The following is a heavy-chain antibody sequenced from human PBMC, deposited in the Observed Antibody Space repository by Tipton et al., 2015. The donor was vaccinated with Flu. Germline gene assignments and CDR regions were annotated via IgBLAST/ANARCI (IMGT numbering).Heavy chain of an antibody. D-gene: IGHD6-19*01. CDR3: AGGRGWLIEN. V-gene: IGHV3-7*03. CDR2: IKQDGSET. Sequence: SLRLSCAASGFTFSSFAMHWVRQAPGKGLEWVAIIKQDGSETFYVDSVKGRFIVSRDNAKNSLFLQLGSLTADDTAVYYCAGGRGWLIENWGQGPQVTVS. J-gene: IGHJ4*02. CDR1: GFTFSSFA.